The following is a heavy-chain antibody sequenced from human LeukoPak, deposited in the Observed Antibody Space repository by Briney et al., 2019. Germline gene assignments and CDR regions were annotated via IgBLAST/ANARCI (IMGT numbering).Heavy chain of an antibody. CDR2: ITPSGGST. Sequence: GASVKVSCKASGYTFTSYYMHWVRQAPGQGLEWMGIITPSGGSTSYAQKFQGRVTMTRDMSTSTVYMELSSLRSEDTAVYYCARDASWIAAAGTLSYYYYYMDVWGKGTTVTVSS. CDR1: GYTFTSYY. CDR3: ARDASWIAAAGTLSYYYYYMDV. D-gene: IGHD6-13*01. V-gene: IGHV1-46*01. J-gene: IGHJ6*03.